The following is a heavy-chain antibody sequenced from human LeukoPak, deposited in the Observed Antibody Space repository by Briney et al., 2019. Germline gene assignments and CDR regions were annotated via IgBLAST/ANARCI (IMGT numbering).Heavy chain of an antibody. CDR3: ARGTIAVAGTPPGLYYHDMDV. V-gene: IGHV4-59*11. D-gene: IGHD6-19*01. Sequence: SETLSLTCSDYGGTISSHYWRWLRQPPGKGMEWIGYIYHSGTTNYNPSLKSRVTMSADTSKNQLSLKVSSVTAADTAVYYCARGTIAVAGTPPGLYYHDMDVWGKGTTVTVSS. J-gene: IGHJ6*03. CDR2: IYHSGTT. CDR1: GGTISSHY.